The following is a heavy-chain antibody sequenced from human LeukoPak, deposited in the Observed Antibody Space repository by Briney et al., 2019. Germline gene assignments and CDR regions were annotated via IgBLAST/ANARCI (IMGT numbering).Heavy chain of an antibody. D-gene: IGHD3-22*01. CDR2: ISSNGGST. Sequence: GGSLRLSCAASGFTFSSYAMHWVRQAPGKGLEYVSAISSNGGSTYYANSVKGRFTISRDNSKNTLYLQMGSLRAEDMAVYYCARGLKYYYDSSGYYSFDYWGQGTLVIVSS. CDR3: ARGLKYYYDSSGYYSFDY. V-gene: IGHV3-64*01. CDR1: GFTFSSYA. J-gene: IGHJ4*02.